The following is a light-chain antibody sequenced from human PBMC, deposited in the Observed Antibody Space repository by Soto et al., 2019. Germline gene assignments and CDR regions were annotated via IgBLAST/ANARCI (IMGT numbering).Light chain of an antibody. Sequence: EIVLTQSPATLSLSPGERATLSCRASQRIGIYLVWYQQKPGQAPRLLIYDASKRAPGIPDRFGGSGSGTDFTLTISSLEAEDFAVYYCQQRSNSPFTFGSGTKVDLK. V-gene: IGKV3-11*01. CDR1: QRIGIY. J-gene: IGKJ3*01. CDR3: QQRSNSPFT. CDR2: DAS.